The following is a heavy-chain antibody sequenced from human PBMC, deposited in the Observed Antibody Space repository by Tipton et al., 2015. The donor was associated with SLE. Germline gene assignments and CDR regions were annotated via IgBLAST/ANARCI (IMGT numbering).Heavy chain of an antibody. Sequence: QLVQSGAEVKKPGASVKVSCKASGYTFTTYDINWVRQATGQGLEWMGWMNPSNGNTGYAEKFQGRLTMTRDTSISTAYMELSSLRSEDTAVYYCARVTTLVQGITIYEVDPWGQGSLVTVSS. CDR3: ARVTTLVQGITIYEVDP. D-gene: IGHD3-10*01. CDR1: GYTFTTYD. V-gene: IGHV1-8*02. J-gene: IGHJ5*02. CDR2: MNPSNGNT.